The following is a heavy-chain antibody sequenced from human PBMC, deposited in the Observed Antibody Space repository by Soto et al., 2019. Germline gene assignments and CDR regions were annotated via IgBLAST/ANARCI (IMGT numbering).Heavy chain of an antibody. V-gene: IGHV4-59*01. Sequence: SETLSLTCTVSGGSISSYYWSWIRQPPGKGLEWIGYIYYSGSTNYNPSLKSRVTISVDTSKNQFSMKLSYVSAADTAVYYCARGPYGGYSYGFQLDYWGQGTLVTVSS. J-gene: IGHJ4*02. CDR2: IYYSGST. D-gene: IGHD5-18*01. CDR3: ARGPYGGYSYGFQLDY. CDR1: GGSISSYY.